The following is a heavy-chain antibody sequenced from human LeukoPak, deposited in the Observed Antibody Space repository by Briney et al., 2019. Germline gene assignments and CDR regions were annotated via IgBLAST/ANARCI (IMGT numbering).Heavy chain of an antibody. J-gene: IGHJ4*02. Sequence: PGGSLRLSCAASGFTFSSYEMNWVRQAPGKGLEWVSYISSSGSTIYYADSVKGRFTISRDNAKNSLYLQMNSLRAEDTAVYYCARVPGSGSYYLLNWGQGTLVTVSS. CDR2: ISSSGSTI. D-gene: IGHD3-10*01. CDR3: ARVPGSGSYYLLN. V-gene: IGHV3-48*03. CDR1: GFTFSSYE.